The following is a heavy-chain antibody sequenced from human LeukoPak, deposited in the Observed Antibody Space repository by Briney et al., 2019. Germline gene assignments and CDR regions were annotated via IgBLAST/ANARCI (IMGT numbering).Heavy chain of an antibody. Sequence: GRSLRLSCAASGFTFSSYAMHWVRQAPGKGLEWVAVISYDGSNKYYADFVKGRFTISRDNSKNTLYLQMNSLRAEDTAVYYCASPALGQVTMKPWGQGTLVTVSS. CDR2: ISYDGSNK. J-gene: IGHJ5*02. CDR3: ASPALGQVTMKP. CDR1: GFTFSSYA. V-gene: IGHV3-30-3*01. D-gene: IGHD3-22*01.